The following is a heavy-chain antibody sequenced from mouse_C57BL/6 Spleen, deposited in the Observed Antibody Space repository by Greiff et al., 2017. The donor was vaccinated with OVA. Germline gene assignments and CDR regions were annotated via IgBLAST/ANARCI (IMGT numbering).Heavy chain of an antibody. J-gene: IGHJ2*01. Sequence: VQLQQPGAELVMPGASVKLSCKASGYTFTSYWMHWVKQRPGQGLEWIGAIDPSDSYTNYNQKFKGKSTLTVDKSSSTAYMQLSSLTSEDSAVYYCARLGFDYWGQGTTLTVSS. V-gene: IGHV1-69*01. CDR2: IDPSDSYT. D-gene: IGHD4-1*01. CDR3: ARLGFDY. CDR1: GYTFTSYW.